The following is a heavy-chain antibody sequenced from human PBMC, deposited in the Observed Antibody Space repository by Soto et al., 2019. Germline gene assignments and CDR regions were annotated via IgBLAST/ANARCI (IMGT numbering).Heavy chain of an antibody. V-gene: IGHV4-31*03. D-gene: IGHD3-3*01. J-gene: IGHJ5*02. CDR3: ARGGVVITGWFDP. CDR2: IYYSGST. Sequence: QVQLQESGPGLVKPSQTLSLTCTVSGGSISSGGYYWSWIRQHPGKGLEWIGYIYYSGSTYYNPSLKSRVTISLDTSKNQFSLKLSSVTAADTAVYYRARGGVVITGWFDPWGQGTLVTVSS. CDR1: GGSISSGGYY.